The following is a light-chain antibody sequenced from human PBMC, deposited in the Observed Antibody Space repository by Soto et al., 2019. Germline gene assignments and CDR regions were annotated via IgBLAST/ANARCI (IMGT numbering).Light chain of an antibody. CDR3: QQYNSYLTT. CDR2: DAS. V-gene: IGKV1-5*01. J-gene: IGKJ5*01. Sequence: DIQMTQSPSTLSASVGDRVTITCRASQSISSWLAWYQQKPGKAPKLLIYDASSLEGGVPSRFSGSGSGTEFTLTISSLQPDDFATYYCQQYNSYLTTFGQGTRLEIK. CDR1: QSISSW.